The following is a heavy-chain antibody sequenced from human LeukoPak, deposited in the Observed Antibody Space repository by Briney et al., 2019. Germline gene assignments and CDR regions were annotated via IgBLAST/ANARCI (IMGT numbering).Heavy chain of an antibody. CDR3: ARAYSGSYYPGNY. CDR1: GFTFSSYW. CDR2: IKQDGSEK. D-gene: IGHD1-26*01. Sequence: LGGSLRLSCAASGFTFSSYWMRSVRQAPGKGLERVANIKQDGSEKYYVDSVKGRFTISRDNAKNSLYLQMNSLRAEDTAVYYCARAYSGSYYPGNYWGQGTLVTVSS. V-gene: IGHV3-7*01. J-gene: IGHJ4*02.